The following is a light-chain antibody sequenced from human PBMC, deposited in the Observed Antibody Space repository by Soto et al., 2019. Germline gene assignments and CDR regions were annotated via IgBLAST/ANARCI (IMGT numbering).Light chain of an antibody. V-gene: IGKV3-11*01. Sequence: EIVLTQSPATLSLSPGERATLSCRASQSVSSYLVWYQQKPGQAPRLLISDASNRATGIPARFSGSGSGADFTLTISSLEPEDFAVYYCQQYHNWPWTFGQGTEVEIK. CDR2: DAS. CDR1: QSVSSY. CDR3: QQYHNWPWT. J-gene: IGKJ1*01.